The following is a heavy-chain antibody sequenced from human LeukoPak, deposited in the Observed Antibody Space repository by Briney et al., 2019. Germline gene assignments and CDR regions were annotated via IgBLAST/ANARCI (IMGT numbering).Heavy chain of an antibody. D-gene: IGHD3-10*01. CDR2: ISYDGSNK. J-gene: IGHJ4*02. CDR1: GFTFSSYG. CDR3: AKDRRYYGWGSYEDY. Sequence: PGRSLRLSCAASGFTFSSYGMHWVRQAPGKGLEWVAVISYDGSNKYYADSVKGRFTISRDNSKNTLYLQMNSLRAEETAVYYCAKDRRYYGWGSYEDYWGKGTLVTVSS. V-gene: IGHV3-30*18.